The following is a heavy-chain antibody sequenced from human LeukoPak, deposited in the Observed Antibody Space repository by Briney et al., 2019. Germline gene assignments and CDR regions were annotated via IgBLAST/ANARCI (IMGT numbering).Heavy chain of an antibody. CDR3: TRDRARVRGVIITEYYFDY. J-gene: IGHJ4*02. CDR1: GFTFGDYA. Sequence: GGSLRLSCTASGFTFGDYAMSWVRQAPGKGLEWVGFIRSKAYGGTTEYAASVKGRFTISRDDSKSIAYLQMNSLKTEDTAVYYCTRDRARVRGVIITEYYFDYWGQGTLVTVSS. D-gene: IGHD3-10*01. V-gene: IGHV3-49*04. CDR2: IRSKAYGGTT.